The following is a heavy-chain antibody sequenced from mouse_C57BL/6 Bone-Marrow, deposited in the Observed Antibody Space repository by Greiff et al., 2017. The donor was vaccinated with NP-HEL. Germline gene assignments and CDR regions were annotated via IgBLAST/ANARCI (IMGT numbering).Heavy chain of an antibody. Sequence: QVQLQQSGAELARPGASVKMSCKASGYTFTSYTMHWVKQRPGQGLEWIGYINPSSGYTKYNQKFKDKATLTADKSSSTAYMQLSSLTSEDAAVYYCARNYGSSPYWYFDVWGTGTTVTVSS. CDR1: GYTFTSYT. CDR3: ARNYGSSPYWYFDV. J-gene: IGHJ1*03. CDR2: INPSSGYT. V-gene: IGHV1-4*01. D-gene: IGHD1-1*01.